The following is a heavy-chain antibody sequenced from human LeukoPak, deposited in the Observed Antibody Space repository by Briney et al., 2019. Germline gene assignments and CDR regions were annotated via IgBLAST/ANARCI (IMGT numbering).Heavy chain of an antibody. CDR3: ARDLHGGNSFTSDWYFDL. V-gene: IGHV4-4*02. CDR1: GGSISISNSNW. D-gene: IGHD4-23*01. Sequence: SETLSLTCAVSGGSISISNSNWWSWVRQPPGKGLEWIGEIYHSGSTNYNPSLKSRVTISVDKSKNQFSLKLSSVTAADTAVYYCARDLHGGNSFTSDWYFDLWGSGTLVTVSS. J-gene: IGHJ2*01. CDR2: IYHSGST.